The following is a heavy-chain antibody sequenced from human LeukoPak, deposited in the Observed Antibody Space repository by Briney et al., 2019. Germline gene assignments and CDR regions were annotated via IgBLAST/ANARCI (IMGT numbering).Heavy chain of an antibody. CDR3: ARSYCGGDCYEGFDY. D-gene: IGHD2-21*02. V-gene: IGHV1-18*01. CDR2: ISAYNGNT. CDR1: GYTFTSYV. Sequence: ASVTVSCKASGYTFTSYVISWVRQAPGQGLEWMGWISAYNGNTNYAQKFQDRVTMTTDTSTSTAYMELRSLRSDDTAVYYCARSYCGGDCYEGFDYWGQGTLVTVSS. J-gene: IGHJ4*02.